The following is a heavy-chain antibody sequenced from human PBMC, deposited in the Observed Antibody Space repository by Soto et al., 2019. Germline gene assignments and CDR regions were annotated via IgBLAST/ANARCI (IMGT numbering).Heavy chain of an antibody. CDR3: ARDCSSTSCSDEDAFDI. D-gene: IGHD2-2*01. J-gene: IGHJ3*02. Sequence: QVQLQESGPGLVKPSETLSLTCAVSVGSVSSYYWRWIRQPPGKGPEWIGYISHTGSTNYNPSFKSRVTLSLDASKNQFSLKLSSVTAADPAVYYCARDCSSTSCSDEDAFDIWGHGTMVTVSS. CDR2: ISHTGST. CDR1: VGSVSSYY. V-gene: IGHV4-59*02.